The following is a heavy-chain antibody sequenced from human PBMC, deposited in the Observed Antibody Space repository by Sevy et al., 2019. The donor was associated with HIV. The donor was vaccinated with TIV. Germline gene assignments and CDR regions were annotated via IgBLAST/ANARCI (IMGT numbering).Heavy chain of an antibody. CDR3: ASRWGVVVPAAIDYYYGMDV. CDR1: GGTFSSYA. CDR2: IIPIYGKA. V-gene: IGHV1-69*13. D-gene: IGHD2-2*02. J-gene: IGHJ6*02. Sequence: ASVKVSCKASGGTFSSYAISWVRQAPGQGLEWMGGIIPIYGKANYAQKCQGRVRITADESTGTAYMELSSLRLEDTAVYYCASRWGVVVPAAIDYYYGMDVWGQGTTVTVSS.